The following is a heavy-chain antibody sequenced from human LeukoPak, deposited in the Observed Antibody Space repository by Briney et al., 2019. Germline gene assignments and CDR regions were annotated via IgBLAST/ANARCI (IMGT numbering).Heavy chain of an antibody. CDR2: IIPIFGTA. CDR3: AREGKGSSSDYYYYYMDV. J-gene: IGHJ6*03. CDR1: GGTFSSYA. D-gene: IGHD6-6*01. V-gene: IGHV1-69*13. Sequence: ASVKVSCKASGGTFSSYAISWVRQAPGQGLEWMGGIIPIFGTANYAQKFQGRVTITADESTSTAYMELSSLRSEDTAVYYCAREGKGSSSDYYYYYMDVWGQGTTVTVSS.